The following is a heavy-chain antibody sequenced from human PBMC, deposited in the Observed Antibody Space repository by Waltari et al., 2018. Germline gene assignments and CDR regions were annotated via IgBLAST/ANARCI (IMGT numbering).Heavy chain of an antibody. J-gene: IGHJ4*02. CDR1: GITVGNNY. V-gene: IGHV3-66*02. D-gene: IGHD6-25*01. CDR3: ARYPPCVASAGPGRG. CDR2: FYRRCST. Sequence: EVQLVESGGGLVQQGGSLRLSCAASGITVGNNYMSWVRQDPGKGLECIQLFYRRCSTYYADSVHGRFIISRDNSKNTLYLQMNSLRSEYTVLYFCARYPPCVASAGPGRGWGQGTLVTVSS.